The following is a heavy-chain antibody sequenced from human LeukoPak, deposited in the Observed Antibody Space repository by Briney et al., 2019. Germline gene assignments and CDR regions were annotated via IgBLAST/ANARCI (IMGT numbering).Heavy chain of an antibody. V-gene: IGHV5-51*01. CDR3: ARGTTIRGNWFDP. CDR2: IYPGDSDT. J-gene: IGHJ5*02. CDR1: GYSFPNYW. D-gene: IGHD3-10*01. Sequence: GESLKISCKGSGYSFPNYWIGWVRQLPGKGLKWMGIIYPGDSDTKYSPSFQGQVTISADKSISTAYLQWSSLKASDTAMYCCARGTTIRGNWFDPWGQGTLVTVSS.